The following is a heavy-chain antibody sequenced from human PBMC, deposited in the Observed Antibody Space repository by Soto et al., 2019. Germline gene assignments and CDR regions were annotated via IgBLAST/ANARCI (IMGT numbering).Heavy chain of an antibody. Sequence: SETLSLTCAVSGGSISSSYWWCWVRQPPGKGLEGSGEIYHSGSTNYNTSLKSRVTISVDKSKHQFSLKLSSVTAADTAVYYCARDGYNWNYVGGYYYYGMDVWGQGTTVTVSS. CDR1: GGSISSSYW. CDR2: IYHSGST. CDR3: ARDGYNWNYVGGYYYYGMDV. D-gene: IGHD1-7*01. V-gene: IGHV4-4*02. J-gene: IGHJ6*02.